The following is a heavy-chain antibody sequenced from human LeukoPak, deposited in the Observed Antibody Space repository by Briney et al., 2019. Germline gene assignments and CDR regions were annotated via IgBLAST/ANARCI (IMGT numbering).Heavy chain of an antibody. CDR1: GLTVSGTY. V-gene: IGHV3-53*01. Sequence: GGSLRLSCAPSGLTVSGTYMSGVRQAPGRGLEWASGSYSGGSTYYADSVKGRFTISRDNSKNTLYLQMNSLRAEDTAVYYCARVAAESSYYYGMDVWGQGTTVTVSS. D-gene: IGHD6-13*01. CDR3: ARVAAESSYYYGMDV. CDR2: SYSGGST. J-gene: IGHJ6*02.